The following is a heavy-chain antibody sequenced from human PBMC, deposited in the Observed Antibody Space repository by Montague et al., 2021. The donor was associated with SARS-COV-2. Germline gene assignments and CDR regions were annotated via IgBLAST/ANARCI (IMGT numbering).Heavy chain of an antibody. CDR1: GFTFSSYG. J-gene: IGHJ6*02. CDR2: ISYDGSNK. Sequence: SLRLSCAASGFTFSSYGMHWVRQAPGKGLEWVAVISYDGSNKYYXDSVKGRFTISRDNSKNTLYLQMNSLRAEDTAVYYCAKDLRVRYFDWIPRDYYYYGMDVWGQGTTVTVSS. D-gene: IGHD3-9*01. V-gene: IGHV3-30*18. CDR3: AKDLRVRYFDWIPRDYYYYGMDV.